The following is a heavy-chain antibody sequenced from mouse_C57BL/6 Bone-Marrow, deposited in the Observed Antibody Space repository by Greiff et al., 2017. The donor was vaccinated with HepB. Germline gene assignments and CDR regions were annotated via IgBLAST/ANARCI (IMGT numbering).Heavy chain of an antibody. CDR1: GYTFTSYW. V-gene: IGHV1-72*01. Sequence: QVQLKQPGAELVKPGASVKLSCKASGYTFTSYWMHWVKQRPGRGLEWIGRIDPNSGGTKYNEKFKSKATLTVDKPSSTAYMQRSSLTSEDSAVYYCARSGHYYGSSYVDYWGQGTTLTVSS. CDR3: ARSGHYYGSSYVDY. J-gene: IGHJ2*01. D-gene: IGHD1-1*01. CDR2: IDPNSGGT.